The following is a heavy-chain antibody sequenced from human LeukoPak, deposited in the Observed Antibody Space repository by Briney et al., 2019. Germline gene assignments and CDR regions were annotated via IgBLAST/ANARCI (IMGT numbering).Heavy chain of an antibody. J-gene: IGHJ4*02. D-gene: IGHD3-22*01. Sequence: ASVKVSCKASGYTFTGYYMHWVRQAPGQGLEWMGRINPNSCGTNYAQKFQGRVTMPRDTSISTAYMELSRLRSDDTAVYYCARGLLHWNYYDSSGSAEISCWGQGTLVTVSS. CDR3: ARGLLHWNYYDSSGSAEISC. CDR2: INPNSCGT. V-gene: IGHV1-2*06. CDR1: GYTFTGYY.